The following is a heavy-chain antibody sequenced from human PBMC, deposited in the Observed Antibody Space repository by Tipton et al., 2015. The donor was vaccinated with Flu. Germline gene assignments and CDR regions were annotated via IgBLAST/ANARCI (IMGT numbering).Heavy chain of an antibody. V-gene: IGHV3-48*03. Sequence: SLRLSCAASGFTFRSNEMNWARQAPGKGLEWVSYISSSGSTTYYADSVKGRFTISRDNAKNSMYLQMNSLRVEDTAVYYCARDPSQYDPSPYPRFDSWGQGTLVTVSS. CDR1: GFTFRSNE. CDR3: ARDPSQYDPSPYPRFDS. D-gene: IGHD2-2*01. J-gene: IGHJ4*02. CDR2: ISSSGSTT.